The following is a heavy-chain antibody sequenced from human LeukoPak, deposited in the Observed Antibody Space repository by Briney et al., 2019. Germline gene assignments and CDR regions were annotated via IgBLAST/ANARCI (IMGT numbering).Heavy chain of an antibody. V-gene: IGHV4-61*01. J-gene: IGHJ5*02. CDR1: GASVSSASY. CDR3: ARSRAFNSGAFDP. D-gene: IGHD1-26*01. Sequence: SETLSLTCTVSGASVSSASYWTWIRQPPGKGVEWIAHIYNGVNTNYNPSLKSRVTISVDTSKNQFSLRPNSVTAADTAVYYCARSRAFNSGAFDPWGQGTLVTVSS. CDR2: IYNGVNT.